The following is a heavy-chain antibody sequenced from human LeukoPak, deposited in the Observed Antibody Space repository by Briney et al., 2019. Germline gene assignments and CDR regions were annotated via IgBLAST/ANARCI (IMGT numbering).Heavy chain of an antibody. V-gene: IGHV3-23*01. CDR3: AKLLRGTVVPFYDY. Sequence: GGSLRLSCAAYGITFSTSAMSWVRQAPGKGLEWDSAISGSGGSTYYADSVKGRFTITRDNSKSTLQLQMNSLRVDDTAVYYCAKLLRGTVVPFYDYWGQGTLVTVSS. D-gene: IGHD3-10*01. CDR1: GITFSTSA. CDR2: ISGSGGST. J-gene: IGHJ4*02.